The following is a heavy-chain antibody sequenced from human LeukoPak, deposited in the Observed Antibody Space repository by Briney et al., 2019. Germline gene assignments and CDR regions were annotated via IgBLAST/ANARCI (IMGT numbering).Heavy chain of an antibody. CDR2: ISWNSGSI. D-gene: IGHD4-17*01. CDR1: GFTFDDYA. J-gene: IGHJ3*02. V-gene: IGHV3-9*01. CDR3: AKADTDTVTPPNAFDI. Sequence: PGGSLRLSCAAPGFTFDDYAMHWVRQAPGKGLEWVSGISWNSGSIGYADSVKGRFTISRDNAKNSLYLQMNSLRAEDTALYYCAKADTDTVTPPNAFDIWGQGTMVTVSS.